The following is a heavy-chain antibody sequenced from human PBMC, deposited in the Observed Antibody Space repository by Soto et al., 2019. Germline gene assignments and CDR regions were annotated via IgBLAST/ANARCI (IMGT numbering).Heavy chain of an antibody. J-gene: IGHJ4*02. CDR2: ISSSSSYI. CDR1: GFTFSTYS. V-gene: IGHV3-21*01. CDR3: ARDLGYYDILTGYSDY. D-gene: IGHD3-9*01. Sequence: EVQLVESGGGLVKPGGSLRLFCAASGFTFSTYSMNWVRQAPGKGLEWVSSISSSSSYIYYADSLKGRFTISRDNAKNSLYLQMNSLRAEDTAVYYCARDLGYYDILTGYSDYWGQGTLVTVSS.